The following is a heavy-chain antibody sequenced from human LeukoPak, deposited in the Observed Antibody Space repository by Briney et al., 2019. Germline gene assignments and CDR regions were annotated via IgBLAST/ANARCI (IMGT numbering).Heavy chain of an antibody. D-gene: IGHD3-16*01. V-gene: IGHV3-48*01. CDR2: IRDDSDGT. J-gene: IGHJ4*02. CDR1: GFAFNKSP. CDR3: VKDLNWAFDY. Sequence: GGSLRLSCAASGFAFNKSPMNWVRQAPGKGLEWISNIRDDSDGTTYADSVKGRFTISRDNAKNSLYLQINSLRAEDTAVYYCVKDLNWAFDYWGQGTLVTVSS.